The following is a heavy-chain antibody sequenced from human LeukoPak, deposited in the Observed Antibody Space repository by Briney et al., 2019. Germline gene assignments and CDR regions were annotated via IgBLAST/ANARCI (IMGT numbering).Heavy chain of an antibody. V-gene: IGHV4-59*01. J-gene: IGHJ5*02. Sequence: SETLSLTCTVSGGSISSYYWSWIRQPPGKGLEWIGYTYYSGSTNYNPSLKSRVTISVDTSKNQFSLKLSSVTAADTAVYYCARVGVYCSGGSCYSWFDPWGQGTLVTVSS. CDR2: TYYSGST. D-gene: IGHD2-15*01. CDR3: ARVGVYCSGGSCYSWFDP. CDR1: GGSISSYY.